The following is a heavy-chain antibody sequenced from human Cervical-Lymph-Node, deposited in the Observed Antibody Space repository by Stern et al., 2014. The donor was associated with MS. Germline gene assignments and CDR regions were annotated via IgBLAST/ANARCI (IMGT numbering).Heavy chain of an antibody. V-gene: IGHV2-70*12. D-gene: IGHD4-17*01. Sequence: QITLKESGPALVKPTQTLTLTCTFSGFSLSTSGMCVSWIRQPPGKALEWLALLDWDDDKYYSTSLKTRLTISKDTSKNQVVLTLTNMDPVDTATYYCARLNTAASGMDVWGQGTTVTVSS. CDR2: LDWDDDK. J-gene: IGHJ6*02. CDR1: GFSLSTSGMC. CDR3: ARLNTAASGMDV.